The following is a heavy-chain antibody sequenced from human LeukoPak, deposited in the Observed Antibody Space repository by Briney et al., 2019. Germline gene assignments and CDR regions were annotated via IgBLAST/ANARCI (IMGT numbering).Heavy chain of an antibody. V-gene: IGHV3-64*01. Sequence: PGGSLRLSCAASGFTFSNYAMHWVRQAPGKGLEYVSAISSNGGSTYYANSVKGRFTISRDNSKNTLYLQMSSLRAEDTAMYYCVNQISGWVYWGQGTLVTVSS. J-gene: IGHJ4*02. CDR1: GFTFSNYA. CDR2: ISSNGGST. CDR3: VNQISGWVY. D-gene: IGHD6-19*01.